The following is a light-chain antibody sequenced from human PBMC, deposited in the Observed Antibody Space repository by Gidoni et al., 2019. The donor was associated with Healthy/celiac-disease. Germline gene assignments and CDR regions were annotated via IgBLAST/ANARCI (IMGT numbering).Light chain of an antibody. CDR3: QQRSNWPPA. CDR1: QSVSSY. CDR2: DAS. V-gene: IGKV3-11*01. Sequence: EIVLTQSPATLSLSPGERATLSCRASQSVSSYLAWYQQKPGQAPRLLIYDASNRATGIPARFSGSGSGTDFPLTISSLEPEDFAVYYCQQRSNWPPAFXGXTKVEIK. J-gene: IGKJ4*01.